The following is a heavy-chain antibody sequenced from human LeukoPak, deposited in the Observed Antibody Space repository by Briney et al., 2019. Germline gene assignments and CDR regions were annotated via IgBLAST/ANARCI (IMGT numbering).Heavy chain of an antibody. Sequence: ASVKVSCKASGYTFTGYYMHWARQAPGQGLEWMGRIIPILGIANYAQKFQGRVTITADKSTSTAYMELSSLRSEDTAVYYRARSDYYDSSGYHEDIDYWGQGTLVTVSS. CDR3: ARSDYYDSSGYHEDIDY. J-gene: IGHJ4*02. CDR1: GYTFTGYY. D-gene: IGHD3-22*01. V-gene: IGHV1-69*02. CDR2: IIPILGIA.